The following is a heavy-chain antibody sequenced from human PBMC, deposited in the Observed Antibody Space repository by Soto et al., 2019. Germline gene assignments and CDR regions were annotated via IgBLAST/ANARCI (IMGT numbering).Heavy chain of an antibody. D-gene: IGHD7-27*01. V-gene: IGHV3-30-3*01. Sequence: GGSLRLSCAASGFTFSSYAMHWVRQAPGKGLEWVAVISYDGSNKYYADSVKGRFTISRDNSKNTLYLQMNSLRAEDTAVYYCASPLVPNPNDYWGQGTLVTVSS. CDR3: ASPLVPNPNDY. CDR2: ISYDGSNK. CDR1: GFTFSSYA. J-gene: IGHJ4*02.